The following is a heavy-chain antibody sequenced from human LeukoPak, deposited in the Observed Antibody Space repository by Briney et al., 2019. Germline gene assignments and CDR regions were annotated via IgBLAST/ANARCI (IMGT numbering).Heavy chain of an antibody. V-gene: IGHV4-34*01. J-gene: IGHJ6*02. CDR3: ARGPGSCSSTGCYPYYYYAMDV. CDR2: INHSGNT. D-gene: IGHD2-2*01. Sequence: SETLSLTCAVYGGSLSGYYWSWIRQPPGKGLEWLGEINHSGNTNYNPSLKSRVTISVDTPKKQFSLKLSSVTAADTAVYYCARGPGSCSSTGCYPYYYYAMDVWGQGTTVTVSS. CDR1: GGSLSGYY.